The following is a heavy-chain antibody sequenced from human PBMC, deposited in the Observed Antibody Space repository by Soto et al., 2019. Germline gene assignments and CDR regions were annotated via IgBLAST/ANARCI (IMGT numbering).Heavy chain of an antibody. CDR1: GGSISSSNW. J-gene: IGHJ4*02. Sequence: SETLSLTCAVSGGSISSSNWWSWVRQPPGKGLEWIGEIYHSGSTNYNPSLKSRVTISVDKSKNQFSLKLSSVIAADTAVYYCARDSPAAGYCSGGSCFILWGQGTLVTVSS. CDR2: IYHSGST. V-gene: IGHV4-4*02. D-gene: IGHD2-15*01. CDR3: ARDSPAAGYCSGGSCFIL.